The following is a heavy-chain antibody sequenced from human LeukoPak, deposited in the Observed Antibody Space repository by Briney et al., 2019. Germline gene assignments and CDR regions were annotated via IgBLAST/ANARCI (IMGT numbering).Heavy chain of an antibody. CDR1: GFTFSSYE. J-gene: IGHJ4*02. Sequence: GGSLRLSCAASGFTFSSYEMNWVRQAPGRGLEWVSYISGSGTTTYYTDSVKGRFTISRGNAKNSLYLQMNSLRAEDTAVYYCARDLRCGGDCPGYWGQGTLVTVSS. D-gene: IGHD2-21*02. V-gene: IGHV3-48*03. CDR3: ARDLRCGGDCPGY. CDR2: ISGSGTTT.